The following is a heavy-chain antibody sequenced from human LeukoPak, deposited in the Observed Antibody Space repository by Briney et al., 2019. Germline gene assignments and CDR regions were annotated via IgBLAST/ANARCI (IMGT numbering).Heavy chain of an antibody. J-gene: IGHJ4*02. CDR1: GLTFSSYA. CDR2: ISYDGSNK. CDR3: ARLVGGSYSDY. Sequence: GGSLRLSCAVSGLTFSSYAMHWVRQAPGKGLEWVAVISYDGSNKYYADSVKGRFTISRDNSKNTLYLQMGSLRAEDMAVYYCARLVGGSYSDYWGQGTLVTVSS. D-gene: IGHD1-26*01. V-gene: IGHV3-30*14.